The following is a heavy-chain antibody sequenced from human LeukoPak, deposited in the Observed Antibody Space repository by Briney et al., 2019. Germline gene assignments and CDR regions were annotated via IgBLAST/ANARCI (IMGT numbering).Heavy chain of an antibody. CDR1: GYTFTGYY. D-gene: IGHD6-13*01. Sequence: ASVKVSCKASGYTFTGYYMHWVWQAPGQGLEWMGWIDPNNGGTSYAREFQGRVTMTRDPSISTAYMELNSLRFDDTAVYYCTSGGETSSWEWFDPWGQGTLVTVSS. CDR2: IDPNNGGT. V-gene: IGHV1-2*02. CDR3: TSGGETSSWEWFDP. J-gene: IGHJ5*02.